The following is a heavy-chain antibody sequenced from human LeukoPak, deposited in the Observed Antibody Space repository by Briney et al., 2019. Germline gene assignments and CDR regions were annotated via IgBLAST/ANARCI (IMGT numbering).Heavy chain of an antibody. J-gene: IGHJ4*02. Sequence: SETLSLTCTVSGGSISSYYWSWIRQPAGKGLEWIGRIYTSGSTNYNPSLKSRVTMSVDTSKNQFSLKLSSVTAADTAVYYCARRRWYDYVWGSYRYDGWYFDYWGQGTLVTVSS. CDR2: IYTSGST. CDR1: GGSISSYY. D-gene: IGHD3-16*02. CDR3: ARRRWYDYVWGSYRYDGWYFDY. V-gene: IGHV4-4*07.